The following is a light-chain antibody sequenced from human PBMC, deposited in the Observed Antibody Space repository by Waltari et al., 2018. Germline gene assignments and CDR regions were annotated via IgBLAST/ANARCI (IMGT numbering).Light chain of an antibody. CDR2: EVI. V-gene: IGLV2-23*02. CDR3: CSYAGTGDVI. CDR1: RSDIGRYNQ. Sequence: QSALTQPASVSGSPGHSITISCTGSRSDIGRYNQVSWYQFHPGKTPKVETYEVIKRPAGISQRVTGSKSESTASLTIAGLQAEDEANYYCCSYAGTGDVIYGGGTKLTVL. J-gene: IGLJ2*01.